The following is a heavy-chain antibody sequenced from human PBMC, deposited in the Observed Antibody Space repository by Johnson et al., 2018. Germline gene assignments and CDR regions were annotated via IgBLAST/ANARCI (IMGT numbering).Heavy chain of an antibody. CDR3: ARRQHGDYPWSTFDV. J-gene: IGHJ3*01. CDR1: GFTFTSYW. V-gene: IGHV3-74*02. CDR2: INGGGRDE. Sequence: EVQLVESGGGLVQPGGSLRLSCAASGFTFTSYWMHWVRQAPGKGLVWVSRINGGGRDENYADSVKGRFTISRDNHKNMVYLQMNNLRAEDTGVYYCARRQHGDYPWSTFDVWGQGTMVTASS. D-gene: IGHD4-17*01.